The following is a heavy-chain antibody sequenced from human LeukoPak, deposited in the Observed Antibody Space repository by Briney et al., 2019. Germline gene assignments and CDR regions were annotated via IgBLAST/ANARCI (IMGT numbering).Heavy chain of an antibody. CDR1: GGSISSGGYY. CDR2: IYYSGST. Sequence: SETLSLTCTASGGSISSGGYYWSWIRQHPGKGLEWIGYIYYSGSTYYNPSLKSRVTISVDTSKNQFSLKLSSVTAADTAVYYCARGPEQLVRSNWFDPWGQGTLVTVSS. CDR3: ARGPEQLVRSNWFDP. V-gene: IGHV4-31*03. J-gene: IGHJ5*02. D-gene: IGHD6-6*01.